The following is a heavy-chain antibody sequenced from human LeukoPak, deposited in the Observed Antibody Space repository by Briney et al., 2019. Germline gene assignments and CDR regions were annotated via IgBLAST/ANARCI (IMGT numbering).Heavy chain of an antibody. CDR1: GFTFSSYG. CDR2: IWYDGTNK. Sequence: GRSLRLSCAASGFTFSSYGMHWVRQAPGKGLEWVSVIWYDGTNKYYADSVKGRFTISRDNSKNTLYLQMNSLRAEDTAVYYCARDDDYGDSYWYFDLWGRGTPVTVSS. CDR3: ARDDDYGDSYWYFDL. D-gene: IGHD4-17*01. J-gene: IGHJ2*01. V-gene: IGHV3-33*01.